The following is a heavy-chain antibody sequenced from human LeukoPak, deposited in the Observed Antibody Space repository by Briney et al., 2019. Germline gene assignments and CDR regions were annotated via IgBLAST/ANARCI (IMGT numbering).Heavy chain of an antibody. J-gene: IGHJ5*02. D-gene: IGHD2-15*01. CDR1: GGSISSYY. Sequence: SETLSLTCTVSGGSISSYYWSWIRQPAGKGLEWIARIYTSGSTNYNPSLKGRVTMSVDTSKNQFSLKLSSVTAADTAVYYCARVADLYFSGGSCYDWFDPWGQGTLVTVSS. V-gene: IGHV4-4*07. CDR2: IYTSGST. CDR3: ARVADLYFSGGSCYDWFDP.